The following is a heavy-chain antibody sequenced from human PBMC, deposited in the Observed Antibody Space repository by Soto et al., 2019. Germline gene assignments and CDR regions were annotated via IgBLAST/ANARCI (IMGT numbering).Heavy chain of an antibody. CDR3: AREAWLSWFDP. CDR1: GGSFSGYY. V-gene: IGHV4-34*01. J-gene: IGHJ5*02. D-gene: IGHD3-10*01. CDR2: INHSGST. Sequence: QVQLQQWGAGLLKPSETLSLTCAVYGGSFSGYYWSWIRQPPGKGLEWIGEINHSGSTNYNPSLKSRVTKSVDTSKNQYSLKLSSVTAADTAVYYCAREAWLSWFDPWGQGTLVTVSS.